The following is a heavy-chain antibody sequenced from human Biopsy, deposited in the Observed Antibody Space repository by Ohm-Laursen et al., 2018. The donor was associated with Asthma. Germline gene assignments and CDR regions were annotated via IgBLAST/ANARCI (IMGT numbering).Heavy chain of an antibody. CDR3: ARKAGSCISRTCYSLDF. Sequence: SSVKVSCKSLGGTFNTYAIGWVRQAPGQGLEWMGGINSVFGTTTYPQKFQDRVTITADDSTSTVYMKLSSLRSEDTAVYYCARKAGSCISRTCYSLDFWGQGTLVTVSS. D-gene: IGHD2-2*01. CDR1: GGTFNTYA. V-gene: IGHV1-69*01. J-gene: IGHJ4*02. CDR2: INSVFGTT.